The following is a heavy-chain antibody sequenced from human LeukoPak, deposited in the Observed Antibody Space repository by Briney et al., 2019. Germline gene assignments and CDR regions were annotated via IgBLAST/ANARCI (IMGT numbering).Heavy chain of an antibody. Sequence: GGSLRLSCAASGFTFSSYWMSWVRQAPGKGLEWVANIKQDGSEKYYVDSVKGRFTISRDNVKNSLYLQMNSLRAEDTAVYYCARDKLNEPGIAVAGTGFDYWGQGTLVTVSS. CDR1: GFTFSSYW. CDR2: IKQDGSEK. CDR3: ARDKLNEPGIAVAGTGFDY. V-gene: IGHV3-7*01. D-gene: IGHD6-19*01. J-gene: IGHJ4*02.